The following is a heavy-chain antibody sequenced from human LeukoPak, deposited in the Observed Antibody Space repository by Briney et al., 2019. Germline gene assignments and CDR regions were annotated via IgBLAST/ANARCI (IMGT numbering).Heavy chain of an antibody. V-gene: IGHV1-2*02. D-gene: IGHD4-11*01. CDR2: INPKRGVT. Sequence: ASVKVSCKASGYTFTGYYVHWVRQAPGQGLEWMGWINPKRGVTNSAQKFQGRVTMTRDTSISTTYMELRSLISDDTAAYYCARGVAVTDRARFFDYWGQGTLVTVSS. CDR1: GYTFTGYY. CDR3: ARGVAVTDRARFFDY. J-gene: IGHJ4*02.